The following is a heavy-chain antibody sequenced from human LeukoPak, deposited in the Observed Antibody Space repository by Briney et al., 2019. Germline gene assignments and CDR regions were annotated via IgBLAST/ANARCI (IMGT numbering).Heavy chain of an antibody. CDR1: GFTFSSYR. V-gene: IGHV3-48*01. J-gene: IGHJ5*02. CDR3: VAFDP. Sequence: GGALRLSCASSGFTFSSYRMNWVRQAPGKGLEGVSYISSSSSTIYYADSVKGRFTTSRDNAKNSLYLQVNSLRAEDTAVYYCVAFDPWGQGTLVTVSS. CDR2: ISSSSSTI.